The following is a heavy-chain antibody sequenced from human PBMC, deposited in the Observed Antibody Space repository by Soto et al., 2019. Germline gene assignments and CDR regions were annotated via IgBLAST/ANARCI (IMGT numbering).Heavy chain of an antibody. V-gene: IGHV1-69*12. CDR3: ARPHEPLVPPGVFDY. D-gene: IGHD1-26*01. CDR2: FVPLFGTP. J-gene: IGHJ4*02. Sequence: QVQLVQSGAEVKEPGSSVKVSCKSSGPTFISYAISWVRQAPGQGLEWMGGFVPLFGTPNYAQKFQGRITITAYESTSTAYMELSSLTVEDTAVFYCARPHEPLVPPGVFDYWGQGTLVIVYS. CDR1: GPTFISYA.